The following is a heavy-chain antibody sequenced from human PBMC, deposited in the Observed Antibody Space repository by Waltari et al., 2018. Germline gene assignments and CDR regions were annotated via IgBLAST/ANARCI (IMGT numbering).Heavy chain of an antibody. CDR2: IRYDGSDK. D-gene: IGHD1-26*01. CDR3: ATSGDDAFDI. Sequence: QVQLVESGGGVVQPGGSLRLSCAASGFTFSSYGMPGVRQAPGKGLEWVAFIRYDGSDKYYADSVKGRFTISRDNSKNTLYLQMNSLRAEDTAVYYCATSGDDAFDIWGQGTMVTVSS. V-gene: IGHV3-30*02. J-gene: IGHJ3*02. CDR1: GFTFSSYG.